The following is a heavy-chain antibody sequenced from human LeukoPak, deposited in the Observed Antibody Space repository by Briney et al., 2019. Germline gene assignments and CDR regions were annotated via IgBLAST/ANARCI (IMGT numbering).Heavy chain of an antibody. J-gene: IGHJ4*02. V-gene: IGHV3-30*18. CDR2: ISYDGSNQ. D-gene: IGHD1-7*01. CDR3: VKNRVVFNWNYAYYFDS. CDR1: GFTFSSYA. Sequence: GGSLRLSCAASGFTFSSYAMHWVRQAPGKGLEWVTIISYDGSNQYYADSVKGRFTISRDNSKNTLYLPMNSLRAEDTAVYYCVKNRVVFNWNYAYYFDSWGQGTLVTVSS.